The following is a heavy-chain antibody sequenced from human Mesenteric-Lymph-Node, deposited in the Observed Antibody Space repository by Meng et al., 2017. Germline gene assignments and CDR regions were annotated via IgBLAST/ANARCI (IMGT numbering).Heavy chain of an antibody. J-gene: IGHJ6*02. CDR1: GFTVSSNY. CDR2: IYSGGST. V-gene: IGHV3-53*01. CDR3: AKDLIYDILTGYYRGGYYGMDV. Sequence: GESLKISCAASGFTVSSNYMSWVRQAPGKGLEWVSVIYSGGSTYYADSVKGRFTISRHNSKNTLYLQMNSLRAEDTAVYYCAKDLIYDILTGYYRGGYYGMDVWGQGTTVTVSS. D-gene: IGHD3-9*01.